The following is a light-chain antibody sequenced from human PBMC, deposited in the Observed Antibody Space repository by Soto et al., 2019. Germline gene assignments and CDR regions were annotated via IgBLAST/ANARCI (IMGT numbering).Light chain of an antibody. CDR3: SSYTGSTPYV. CDR1: SSDVGGFNS. V-gene: IGLV2-14*01. J-gene: IGLJ1*01. CDR2: DVR. Sequence: QSALTQPASVSGSPGQSITISCTGTSSDVGGFNSVSWYQQYPGKAPKLMIYDVRNRSSGVSNRFSGSKSGNTASLTISGLQAEDEADYYCSSYTGSTPYVFGTGTRSPS.